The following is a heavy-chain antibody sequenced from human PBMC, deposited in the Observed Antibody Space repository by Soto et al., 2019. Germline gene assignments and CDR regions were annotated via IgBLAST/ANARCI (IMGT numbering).Heavy chain of an antibody. J-gene: IGHJ3*02. CDR1: GYTFTSYY. V-gene: IGHV1-46*03. D-gene: IGHD4-4*01. CDR2: INPSGGST. CDR3: ALLMYDYRDFDI. Sequence: QVQLVQSGAEVKKPGASVKVSCKASGYTFTSYYMHWVRQAPGQGLEWMGIINPSGGSTSYAQKFQGRVTMTRDTSTSTVYMELSSLRSEDTAVYYCALLMYDYRDFDIWGQGTMVTVSS.